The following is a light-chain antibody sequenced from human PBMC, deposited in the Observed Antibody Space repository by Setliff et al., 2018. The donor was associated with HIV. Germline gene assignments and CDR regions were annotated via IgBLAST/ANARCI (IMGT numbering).Light chain of an antibody. CDR2: DVS. J-gene: IGLJ1*01. Sequence: QSALTQPASVSGSPGQSVTISCTGTSSDVGAYYYVSWYQQHPAKAPKLILYDVSKRPSGVSNRFSGSKSGNTASLTISGLQAEGEADYYCCSYAGSSTPYVFGTGTKVTVL. CDR3: CSYAGSSTPYV. CDR1: SSDVGAYYY. V-gene: IGLV2-14*03.